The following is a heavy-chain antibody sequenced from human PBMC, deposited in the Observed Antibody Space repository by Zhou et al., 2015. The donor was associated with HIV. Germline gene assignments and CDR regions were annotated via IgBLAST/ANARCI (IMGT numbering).Heavy chain of an antibody. CDR3: ARRVVGTTTWFDP. Sequence: QVQLVQSGAEVKKPGASVKVSCKASGYTFTSYYMHWVRQAPGQGLEWMGIINPSGGSTSYAQKFQGRVTMTRDTSTSTVYMELSSLRSEDTAVYYCARRVVGTTTWFDPVGPGNPGHRLL. D-gene: IGHD1/OR15-1a*01. CDR2: INPSGGST. V-gene: IGHV1-46*01. CDR1: GYTFTSYY. J-gene: IGHJ5*02.